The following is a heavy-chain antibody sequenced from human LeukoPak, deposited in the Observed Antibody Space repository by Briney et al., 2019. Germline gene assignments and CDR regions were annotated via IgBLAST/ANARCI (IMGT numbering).Heavy chain of an antibody. J-gene: IGHJ4*02. V-gene: IGHV1-18*01. Sequence: AASVKVSCKASGDTFTSYGISWVRQAPGQGLEWMGWISAYNGNTNYAQKLQGRVTMTTDTSTGTAYMELRSLRSDDTAVYYCARFHYYDSSGYGLDYWGQGTLVTVSS. CDR1: GDTFTSYG. D-gene: IGHD3-22*01. CDR2: ISAYNGNT. CDR3: ARFHYYDSSGYGLDY.